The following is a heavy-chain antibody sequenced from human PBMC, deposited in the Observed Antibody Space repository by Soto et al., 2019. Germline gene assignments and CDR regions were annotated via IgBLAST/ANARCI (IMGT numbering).Heavy chain of an antibody. V-gene: IGHV4-59*01. CDR2: IYYSGST. D-gene: IGHD4-17*01. J-gene: IGHJ5*02. CDR3: AREAGYGDYEWWFDP. CDR1: GGSISSYY. Sequence: SETLSLTCTVSGGSISSYYWSWIRQPPGKGLEWIGYIYYSGSTNYNPSLKSRVTISVDTSKNQFSLKLSSVTAADTAVYYCAREAGYGDYEWWFDPWGQGTLVTVSS.